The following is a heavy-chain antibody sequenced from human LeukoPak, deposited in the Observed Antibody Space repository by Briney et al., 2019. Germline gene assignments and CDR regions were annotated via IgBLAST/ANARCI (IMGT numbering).Heavy chain of an antibody. CDR1: DDSITMYY. CDR2: VDHTGST. J-gene: IGHJ6*03. CDR3: ARGRVSSSTWYSTYYYYFYMDV. Sequence: PSETLSLTCTVSDDSITMYYWTWIRQPPGKGLERIGYVDHTGSTKFNPSLNGRVSISRDTSKNLFSLRLRSVTAADTAVYFCARGRVSSSTWYSTYYYYFYMDVWGKGTTVTVSS. D-gene: IGHD4-11*01. V-gene: IGHV4-59*01.